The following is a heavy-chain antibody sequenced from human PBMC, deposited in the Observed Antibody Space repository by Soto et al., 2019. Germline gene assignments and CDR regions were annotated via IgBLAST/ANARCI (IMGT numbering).Heavy chain of an antibody. CDR1: GYSFTSYW. V-gene: IGHV5-51*01. CDR2: IYPGDSDT. J-gene: IGHJ6*02. CDR3: ARDYDYVARWNYYGMVV. D-gene: IGHD3-16*01. Sequence: PGESLKISCKGSGYSFTSYWIGWVRQMPGKGLEWMGIIYPGDSDTRYSPSFQGQVTISADKSISTAYLQWSSLKASDTAMYYCARDYDYVARWNYYGMVVWGPGTTVTVFS.